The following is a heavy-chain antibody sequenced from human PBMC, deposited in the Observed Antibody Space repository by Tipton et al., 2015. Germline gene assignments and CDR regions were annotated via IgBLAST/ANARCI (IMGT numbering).Heavy chain of an antibody. D-gene: IGHD1-26*01. J-gene: IGHJ4*02. CDR3: ARRSMVGDHGLDS. CDR2: IYHSGHI. Sequence: GLVKPSGTLSLTCAVSGGSISSVNWWTWVRQPPNKGLEWIGEIYHSGHINYNPTFQSRVTISVDRSEDHFSLTLKSVTAGDTAVYYCARRSMVGDHGLDSWGLGVLVTVAS. V-gene: IGHV4-4*02. CDR1: GGSISSVNW.